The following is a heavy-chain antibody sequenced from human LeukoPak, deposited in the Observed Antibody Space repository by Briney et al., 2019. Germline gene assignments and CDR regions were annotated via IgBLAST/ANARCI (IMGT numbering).Heavy chain of an antibody. V-gene: IGHV1-2*02. CDR3: AREIADYYGSGSYSVYYYMDV. Sequence: ASVKVSCKASGYTFTGYYMHWVRQAPGQGLEWMGWINPNSGGTNYARKFQGRVTMTRDTSISTAYMELSRLRSDDTAVYYCAREIADYYGSGSYSVYYYMDVWGKGTTVTVSS. J-gene: IGHJ6*03. CDR1: GYTFTGYY. CDR2: INPNSGGT. D-gene: IGHD3-10*01.